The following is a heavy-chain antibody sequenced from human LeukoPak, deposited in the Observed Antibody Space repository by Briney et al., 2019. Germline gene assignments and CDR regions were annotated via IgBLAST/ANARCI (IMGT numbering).Heavy chain of an antibody. V-gene: IGHV7-4-1*02. CDR2: INTNTGSP. CDR1: GYTFTSYG. CDR3: ARGRGSSARLGYFYYYIDV. Sequence: ASVKVSCKASGYTFTSYGIHWVRQAPGQGLDWMGWINTNTGSPTYAQGFTGRSVFSLETSVSTSYLQITSLKAEDTAVYYCARGRGSSARLGYFYYYIDVWGQGTTVTVSS. J-gene: IGHJ6*02. D-gene: IGHD1-26*01.